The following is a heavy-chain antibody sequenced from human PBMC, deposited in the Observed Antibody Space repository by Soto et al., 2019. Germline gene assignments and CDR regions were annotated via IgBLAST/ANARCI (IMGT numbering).Heavy chain of an antibody. CDR2: VSNRGDIT. D-gene: IGHD3-10*01. CDR1: GLNFSDYA. J-gene: IGHJ6*02. Sequence: EVQLLESGGDLVQPGGSLRLSCAASGLNFSDYAMTWVRQAPGKGLEWVSSVSNRGDITYYADSVKGRFTISRDNSKNTLFVHINSLRAEDTALYYCARGDRGGSGSPASYYYSGLDVWGQGTTVTVSS. CDR3: ARGDRGGSGSPASYYYSGLDV. V-gene: IGHV3-23*01.